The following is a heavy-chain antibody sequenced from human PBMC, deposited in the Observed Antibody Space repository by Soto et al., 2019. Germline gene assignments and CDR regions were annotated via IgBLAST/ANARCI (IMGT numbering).Heavy chain of an antibody. D-gene: IGHD3-22*01. CDR3: ARALYDTDSVLVGAESRYYVMDV. CDR2: INPSGGST. CDR1: QYNFTNYC. V-gene: IGHV1-46*01. Sequence: QVQLVQSGAEAKTPGASVKVSCRASQYNFTNYCVHWVRQAPGQGLEWMGVINPSGGSTKYAQRFRGRVTMTRDTSTNTVYMDLRSLRPEDTAVYFCARALYDTDSVLVGAESRYYVMDVWGRGTTVTVSS. J-gene: IGHJ6*02.